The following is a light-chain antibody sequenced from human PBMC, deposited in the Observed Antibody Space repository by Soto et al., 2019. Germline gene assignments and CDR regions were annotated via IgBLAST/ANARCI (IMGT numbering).Light chain of an antibody. J-gene: IGLJ3*02. CDR2: EVG. CDR1: SSDVGAYNY. V-gene: IGLV2-14*01. CDR3: SSYTSSTTQV. Sequence: QSVLTQPASVSGSPGQSITISCAGTSSDVGAYNYVSWYQQHPGKAPKLVIYEVGDRPSGVSNRFSGSKSGNTASLTIPGLQAEDEADYYCSSYTSSTTQVFGGGTKVTVL.